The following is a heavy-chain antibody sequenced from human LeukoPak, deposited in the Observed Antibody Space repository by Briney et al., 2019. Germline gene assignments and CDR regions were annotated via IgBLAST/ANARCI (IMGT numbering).Heavy chain of an antibody. Sequence: SETLSLTCAVYGGSFHGYYWSWIRQPPGKGLEWIGEINHSGSTNYNPSLKSRVTISVDTSKNQFSLKLSSVTAADTAVYYCARSRRRTPYDSSGYYFDYWGQGTLVTVSS. J-gene: IGHJ4*02. CDR2: INHSGST. D-gene: IGHD3-22*01. CDR1: GGSFHGYY. V-gene: IGHV4-34*01. CDR3: ARSRRRTPYDSSGYYFDY.